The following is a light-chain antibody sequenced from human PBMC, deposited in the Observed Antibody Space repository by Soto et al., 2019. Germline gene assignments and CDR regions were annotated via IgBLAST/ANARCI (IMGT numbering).Light chain of an antibody. Sequence: EIVLTQSPGTPSLSPGERATLSCGASQSVSSTYLAWYQQKPGQAPRLLIYGASSRATGIPDRFSGSVSGTDVTLTISRLEHEDFAVYVGQQSGNSTLTFGRGTRLEIK. V-gene: IGKV3-20*01. J-gene: IGKJ5*01. CDR3: QQSGNSTLT. CDR2: GAS. CDR1: QSVSSTY.